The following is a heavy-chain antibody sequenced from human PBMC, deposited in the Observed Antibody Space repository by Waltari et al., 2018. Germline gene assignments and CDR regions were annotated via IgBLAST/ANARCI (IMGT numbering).Heavy chain of an antibody. D-gene: IGHD2-21*01. Sequence: QLQLQQWGAGLLKPSETLSLTCPVYGGSFSGYYWSWIRQPPGKGMEWIGEINHSGRTNYNPTHKRRVTISVDTTKNQCSLKLSSVIAADTAEYYCASPEGGGDVDYWGQGTLVTVSS. CDR3: ASPEGGGDVDY. CDR2: INHSGRT. CDR1: GGSFSGYY. J-gene: IGHJ4*02. V-gene: IGHV4-34*01.